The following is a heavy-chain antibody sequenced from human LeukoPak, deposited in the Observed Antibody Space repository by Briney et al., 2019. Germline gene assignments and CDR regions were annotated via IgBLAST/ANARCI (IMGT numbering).Heavy chain of an antibody. CDR3: ARDSHGSGYNY. D-gene: IGHD3-3*01. V-gene: IGHV1-46*01. J-gene: IGHJ4*02. CDR2: INPSGGST. Sequence: ASVKVSCKASGYTFTSYYMHWVRQAPGQGLEWMGIINPSGGSTSYAQKLQGRVTMTTDTSTSTAYMELRNLRSDDTAVYYCARDSHGSGYNYWGQGTLVTVSS. CDR1: GYTFTSYY.